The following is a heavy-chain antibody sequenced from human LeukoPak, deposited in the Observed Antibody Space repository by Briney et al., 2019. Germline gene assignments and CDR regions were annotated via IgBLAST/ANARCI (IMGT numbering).Heavy chain of an antibody. CDR2: ISYDGSNK. D-gene: IGHD1-26*01. CDR3: ARESGSTYFFDY. J-gene: IGHJ4*02. Sequence: GGSLRLSCAASGFTFSSYAMHWVRQAPGKGLEWVAVISYDGSNKYYADSVKGRFTISRDNSKNTLYLQMNSLRAEDTAVYYCARESGSTYFFDYWGQGTLVTVSS. CDR1: GFTFSSYA. V-gene: IGHV3-30*04.